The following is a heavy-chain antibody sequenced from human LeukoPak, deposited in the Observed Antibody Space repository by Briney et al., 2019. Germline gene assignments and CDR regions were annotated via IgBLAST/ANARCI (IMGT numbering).Heavy chain of an antibody. CDR1: GGSVSSSLHY. CDR3: ARLLPMIFDY. CDR2: IYYSGSS. V-gene: IGHV4-39*01. J-gene: IGHJ4*02. Sequence: SETLSLTCTVSGGSVSSSLHYWGWVRQAPGKGLEWIGNIYYSGSSDYNPSLKSRVTIAVDMSKNQFSLKLNSVAAADTAVYYCARLLPMIFDYWGQGALVTVSS. D-gene: IGHD3-16*01.